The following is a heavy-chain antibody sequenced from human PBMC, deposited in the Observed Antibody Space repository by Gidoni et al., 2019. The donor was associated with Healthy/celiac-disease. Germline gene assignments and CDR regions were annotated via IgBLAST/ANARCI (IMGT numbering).Heavy chain of an antibody. CDR2: ISGSGGST. V-gene: IGHV3-23*01. CDR1: RFPFSSYA. Sequence: EVQLLESGGGLVQPGGSLRLSCAASRFPFSSYAMSWVRQAPGKGLDWVSAISGSGGSTYYADSVKGRFTISRDNSKNTLYLQMNSLRAEDTAVYYCAKDRNSGSYYSPYYFDYWGQGTLVTVSS. CDR3: AKDRNSGSYYSPYYFDY. J-gene: IGHJ4*02. D-gene: IGHD1-26*01.